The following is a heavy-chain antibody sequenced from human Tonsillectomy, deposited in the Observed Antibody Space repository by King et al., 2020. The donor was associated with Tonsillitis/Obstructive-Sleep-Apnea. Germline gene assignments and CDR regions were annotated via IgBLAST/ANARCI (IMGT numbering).Heavy chain of an antibody. CDR3: ARDQYYNSWSGYYYYYYYMDV. CDR2: IKEDGSEK. V-gene: IGHV3-7*01. Sequence: EVQLVESGGALVQPGGSLRLSCAASGFTFSSYWMSWVRQAPGKGLEWVANIKEDGSEKYYVDSVKGRFTISRDNAKNSLYLQMNSLGAEDTAVYYCARDQYYNSWSGYYYYYYYMDVWGKGTTVTVSS. D-gene: IGHD3-3*01. J-gene: IGHJ6*03. CDR1: GFTFSSYW.